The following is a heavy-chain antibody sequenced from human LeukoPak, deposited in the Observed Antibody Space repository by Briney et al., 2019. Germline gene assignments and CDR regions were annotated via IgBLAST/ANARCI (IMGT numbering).Heavy chain of an antibody. J-gene: IGHJ4*02. D-gene: IGHD1-14*01. CDR1: GFSLSTSGMC. Sequence: SGRTLVNPTQTLTLTCTFSGFSLSTSGMCVSWIRQPPGKALEWLARIDWDDDKYYSTSLKTRLTISKDTSKNQVVLTMTNMGTVDTATYYCARIRGSAEFDHWGQGTLVTVSS. CDR2: IDWDDDK. CDR3: ARIRGSAEFDH. V-gene: IGHV2-70*11.